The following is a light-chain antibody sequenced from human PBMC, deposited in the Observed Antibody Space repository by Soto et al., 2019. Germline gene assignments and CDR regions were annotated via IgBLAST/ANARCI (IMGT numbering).Light chain of an antibody. CDR1: QSVNSNF. CDR3: QQYGNSTPYS. Sequence: EIVLTQSPSTLSLSPGERATLSCRASQSVNSNFLAWYQQKPGQAPRLLIYGASRSATGIPDRFSGSGSGTDFTLTISRLEAEAFAVDYYQQYGNSTPYSFGQGTRLETK. J-gene: IGKJ2*03. CDR2: GAS. V-gene: IGKV3-20*01.